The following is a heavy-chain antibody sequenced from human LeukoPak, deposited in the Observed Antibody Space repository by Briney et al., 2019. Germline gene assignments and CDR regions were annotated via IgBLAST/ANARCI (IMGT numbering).Heavy chain of an antibody. CDR3: AKAPRGYLWYFDY. Sequence: GASLRLSCAASGFTFSSYAMSWVRQAPGKGLEWVSAISGSGGSTYYADSVKGRFTISRDNSKNTLYLQVNSLRADDTAVYYCAKAPRGYLWYFDYWGQETLVTVSS. D-gene: IGHD5-12*01. CDR2: ISGSGGST. CDR1: GFTFSSYA. V-gene: IGHV3-23*01. J-gene: IGHJ4*02.